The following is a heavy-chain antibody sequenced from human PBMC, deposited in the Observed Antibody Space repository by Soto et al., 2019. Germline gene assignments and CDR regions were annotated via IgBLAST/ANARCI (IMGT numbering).Heavy chain of an antibody. CDR2: ISGYNGNT. CDR1: CYTCTYYG. V-gene: IGHV1-18*04. CDR3: AREDDIAGLYAFDV. J-gene: IGHJ3*01. Sequence: SANVSFCTCCYTCTYYGGDWGVRAPGQGLEWMGWISGYNGNTKYAHKFQGRVTMTTDKSTSTAYMELRSLRSDDTAVYYCAREDDIAGLYAFDVWGQGTMVTFSS. D-gene: IGHD3-9*01.